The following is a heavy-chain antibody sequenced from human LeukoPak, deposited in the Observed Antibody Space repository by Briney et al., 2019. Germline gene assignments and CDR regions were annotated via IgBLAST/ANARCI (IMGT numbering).Heavy chain of an antibody. CDR3: AKDAGSHGYLYFDY. CDR1: GFTFSNYG. D-gene: IGHD1-26*01. CDR2: ISYDGSKK. V-gene: IGHV3-30*18. J-gene: IGHJ4*02. Sequence: GGSLRLSCAASGFTFSNYGMHWVRQAPGKGLEWVAVISYDGSKKYYADSVKGRFTISRDKSKNTLFLQMDSLRAEDTAIYYCAKDAGSHGYLYFDYWGQGTLVTVSS.